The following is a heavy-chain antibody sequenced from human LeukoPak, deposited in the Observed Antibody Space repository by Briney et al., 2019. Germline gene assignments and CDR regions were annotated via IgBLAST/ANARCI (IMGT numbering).Heavy chain of an antibody. CDR1: GCNFTTFG. V-gene: IGHV1-18*01. Sequence: ASVKVSCKASGCNFTTFGITWVRQAPGQGLEWMGWISTYNGYTISAPKIQGRFFMTRDTETATVYMDLTRLMSDDTAVYYCARDFSYIDIAQVTLASDASDVWGQGTMVTVTS. D-gene: IGHD2-15*01. J-gene: IGHJ3*01. CDR3: ARDFSYIDIAQVTLASDASDV. CDR2: ISTYNGYT.